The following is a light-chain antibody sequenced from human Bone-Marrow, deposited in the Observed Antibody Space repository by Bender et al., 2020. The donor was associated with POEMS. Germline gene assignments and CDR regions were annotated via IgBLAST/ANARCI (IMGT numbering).Light chain of an antibody. CDR3: SSWDDSLSGWV. Sequence: QSVLTQPPSASGTPGQRVTISCSGSDSNIGRNHVHWYQQVPGTAPKVLIYSDDQRPSGVPDRFSGSKSGTSASLAISGLQSEDEGDYYCSSWDDSLSGWVFGGGTKLTVL. CDR1: DSNIGRNH. CDR2: SDD. J-gene: IGLJ3*02. V-gene: IGLV1-44*01.